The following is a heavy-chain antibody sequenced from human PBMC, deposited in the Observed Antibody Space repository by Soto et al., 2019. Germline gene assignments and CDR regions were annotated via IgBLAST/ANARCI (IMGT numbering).Heavy chain of an antibody. J-gene: IGHJ4*02. CDR2: IYWDDDK. D-gene: IGHD6-6*01. Sequence: GPTLVNPRKTLTLPCTFSGFSLSTDDVGVGWIRQPPGKALDWLAVIYWDDDKRYSPSLKSRLTITKDTSKNQVLLTMTNMDPVDTATYFCARSKYSISSFDYWGQGALVTVSS. CDR3: ARSKYSISSFDY. V-gene: IGHV2-5*02. CDR1: GFSLSTDDVG.